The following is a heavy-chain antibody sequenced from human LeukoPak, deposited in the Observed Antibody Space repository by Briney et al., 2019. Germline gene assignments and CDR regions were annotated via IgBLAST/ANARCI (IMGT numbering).Heavy chain of an antibody. CDR1: GGSISSYY. CDR3: ASSSSWYGVGYFQH. D-gene: IGHD6-13*01. Sequence: PSETLSLTCTVSGGSISSYYWSWIRQPPGKGLEWIGYMYYSGSTNYNPSLKSRVTISVDTSKNQFSLKLSSVTAADAAVYYCASSSSWYGVGYFQHWGQGTLVIVSS. CDR2: MYYSGST. J-gene: IGHJ1*01. V-gene: IGHV4-59*01.